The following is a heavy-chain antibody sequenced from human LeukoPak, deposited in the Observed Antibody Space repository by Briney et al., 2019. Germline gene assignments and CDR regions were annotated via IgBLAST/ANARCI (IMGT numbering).Heavy chain of an antibody. CDR1: GFAFSDFY. CDR2: ISSSSSAI. D-gene: IGHD3-16*02. CDR3: ARDIGVWGTYRRGAFDY. Sequence: GGSLRLSCAASGFAFSDFYMTWIRQAPGKGLEWVSYISSSSSAIYYADSVRGRFTISRDNAKNSPYLQMNSLRAEDTALYYCARDIGVWGTYRRGAFDYWGQGILVTVSS. V-gene: IGHV3-11*01. J-gene: IGHJ4*02.